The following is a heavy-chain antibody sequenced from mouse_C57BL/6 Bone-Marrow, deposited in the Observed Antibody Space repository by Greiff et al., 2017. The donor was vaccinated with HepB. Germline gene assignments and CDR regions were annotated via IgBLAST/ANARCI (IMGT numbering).Heavy chain of an antibody. CDR1: GYTFTSYW. CDR3: ARGELRAY. CDR2: IDPSDSYT. Sequence: QVQLQQPGAELVKPGASVKLSCKASGYTFTSYWMQWVKQRPGQGLEWIGEIDPSDSYTNYNQKFKGKATLTVDTSSSTAYMQRSSLTSEDSAVYYCARGELRAYWGQGTLVTVSA. J-gene: IGHJ3*01. D-gene: IGHD1-3*01. V-gene: IGHV1-50*01.